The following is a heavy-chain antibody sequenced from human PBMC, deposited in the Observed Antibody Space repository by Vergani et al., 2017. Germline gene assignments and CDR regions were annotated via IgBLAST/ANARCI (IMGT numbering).Heavy chain of an antibody. CDR1: GGTFSSYT. D-gene: IGHD1-26*01. V-gene: IGHV1-69*02. CDR2: IIPILGIA. J-gene: IGHJ4*02. Sequence: QVQLVQSGAEVKKPGSSVKVSCKASGGTFSSYTISWVRQAPGQGLEWMGRIIPILGIANYAQKFQGRVTIAADKSTSTAYVELSSLRSEDTAVYYGARVGCLPDYWGQGTLLTVSS. CDR3: ARVGCLPDY.